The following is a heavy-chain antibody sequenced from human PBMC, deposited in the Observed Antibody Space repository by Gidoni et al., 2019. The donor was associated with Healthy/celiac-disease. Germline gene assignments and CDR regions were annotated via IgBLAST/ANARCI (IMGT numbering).Heavy chain of an antibody. D-gene: IGHD4-17*01. CDR2: IYSGGST. J-gene: IGHJ3*02. CDR1: GFTLSSNY. CDR3: ARAHPHEAGYGEEGGAFDI. Sequence: EVQLLESGGGLIQPGGSLRLSCAASGFTLSSNYRSWVRQAPGKGLEWVSVIYSGGSTYYADSVKGRFTISRDNSKNTLYLQMNSLRAEDTAVYYCARAHPHEAGYGEEGGAFDIWGQGTMVTVSS. V-gene: IGHV3-53*01.